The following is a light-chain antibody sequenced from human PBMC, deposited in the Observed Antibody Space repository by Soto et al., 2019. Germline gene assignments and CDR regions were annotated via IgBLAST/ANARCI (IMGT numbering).Light chain of an antibody. Sequence: QSVLTQPPSASGSPGQSVTISCTGTSNDVGGYNYVSWYQQHPGKAPKLMIYEVNKRPSGVPDRFSGSKSGNTASLTVSGLQAEDEADFYCSSYTTSHTLVFGTGTKVTVL. V-gene: IGLV2-8*01. CDR2: EVN. J-gene: IGLJ1*01. CDR3: SSYTTSHTLV. CDR1: SNDVGGYNY.